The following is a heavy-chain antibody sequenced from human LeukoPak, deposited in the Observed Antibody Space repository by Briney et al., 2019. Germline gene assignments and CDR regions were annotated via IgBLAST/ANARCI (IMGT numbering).Heavy chain of an antibody. Sequence: GGSLRLSCAASGFTFSTYLMHWVRQAPGKGLVWVSRITGDGNNTLYADSVQGRFTISRDNAKNTLYLQMNSLSAEDAAVFYCASDWGGWTTWGQGTLVTVSS. V-gene: IGHV3-74*01. CDR2: ITGDGNNT. D-gene: IGHD3-16*01. CDR1: GFTFSTYL. J-gene: IGHJ5*02. CDR3: ASDWGGWTT.